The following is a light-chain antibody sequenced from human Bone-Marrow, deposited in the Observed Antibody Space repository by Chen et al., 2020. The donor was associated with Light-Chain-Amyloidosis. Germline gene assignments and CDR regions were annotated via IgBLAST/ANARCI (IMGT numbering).Light chain of an antibody. Sequence: NFMLTPPHSVSESPGKTVIISCTRSSGSIATNYVQWYQQRPGSSPTTVIYEDDQRPSGVPYRFSGSIDRSSNSASHTISGLKTEDEADYYCQSYQGSSQGVFGGGTKLTVL. CDR1: SGSIATNY. CDR2: EDD. V-gene: IGLV6-57*01. CDR3: QSYQGSSQGV. J-gene: IGLJ3*02.